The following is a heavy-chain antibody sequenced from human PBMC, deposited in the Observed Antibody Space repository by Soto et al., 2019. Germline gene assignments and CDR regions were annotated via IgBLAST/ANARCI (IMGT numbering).Heavy chain of an antibody. CDR2: ISYDGSNK. CDR3: ARDSYSSGWYSLSEKHYYFDY. V-gene: IGHV3-30-3*01. J-gene: IGHJ4*02. CDR1: GFTFSSYA. Sequence: QVQLVESGGGVVQPGRSLRLSCAASGFTFSSYAMHWVRQAPGKGLEWVAVISYDGSNKYYADSVKGRFTISRDNSKNTLYLLMNSLRAEDTAVYYCARDSYSSGWYSLSEKHYYFDYWGQGTLVTVSS. D-gene: IGHD6-19*01.